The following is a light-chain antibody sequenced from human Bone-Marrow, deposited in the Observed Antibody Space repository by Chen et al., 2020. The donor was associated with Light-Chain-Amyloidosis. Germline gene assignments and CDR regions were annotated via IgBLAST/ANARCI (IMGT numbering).Light chain of an antibody. J-gene: IGKJ3*01. Sequence: DVVMTQSPLSLPVTLGKPASISCRSSQSLVHSNGNTYLNWFQQRPGQSPRRLIYQVSNRDSGVPDRFSGSGSGTDFTLKISKVEAEDVGVYYCMQGTHWPPFTFGPGTKVDIK. CDR3: MQGTHWPPFT. V-gene: IGKV2-30*02. CDR2: QVS. CDR1: QSLVHSNGNTY.